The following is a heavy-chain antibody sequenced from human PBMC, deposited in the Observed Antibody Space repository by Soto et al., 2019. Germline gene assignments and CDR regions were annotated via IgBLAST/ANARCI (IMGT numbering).Heavy chain of an antibody. D-gene: IGHD5-18*01. V-gene: IGHV3-48*01. CDR3: ARGHSIDY. Sequence: EVQLVESGGGLVQPGGSLRLSCAASEFIFSSYSMNWVRQAPGKGLEWLSYLSGSTDNIYYADSVMGRFTISRDNARNSLYLQMNSLRAEDTAVYYCARGHSIDYWGQGTLVTVSS. CDR2: LSGSTDNI. J-gene: IGHJ4*02. CDR1: EFIFSSYS.